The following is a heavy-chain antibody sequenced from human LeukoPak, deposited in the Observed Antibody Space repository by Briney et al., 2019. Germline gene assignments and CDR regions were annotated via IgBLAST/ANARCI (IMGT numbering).Heavy chain of an antibody. V-gene: IGHV4-34*01. CDR3: ARETTSVKWDIVADEVAFDI. Sequence: SETLSLTCAVYGGSFSGYYRSWIRQPPGKGLEWIGEINHSGSTNYNPSLKSRVTISVDTSKNQFSLKLSSVTAADTAVYYCARETTSVKWDIVADEVAFDIWGQGTMVTVSS. CDR2: INHSGST. D-gene: IGHD5-12*01. CDR1: GGSFSGYY. J-gene: IGHJ3*02.